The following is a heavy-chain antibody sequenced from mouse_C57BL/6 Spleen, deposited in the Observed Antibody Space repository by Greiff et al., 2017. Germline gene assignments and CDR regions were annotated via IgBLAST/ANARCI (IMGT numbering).Heavy chain of an antibody. CDR3: ARSITTVVASDD. CDR2: INPNNGGT. CDR1: GYTFTDYN. J-gene: IGHJ2*01. V-gene: IGHV1-22*01. Sequence: SGPELVKPGASVKMSCKASGYTFTDYNMHWVKQSHGKSLEWIGYINPNNGGTSYNQKFKGKATLTVNKSSSTAYMELRSLTSEDSAVYYCARSITTVVASDDWGQGTTLTVSS. D-gene: IGHD1-1*01.